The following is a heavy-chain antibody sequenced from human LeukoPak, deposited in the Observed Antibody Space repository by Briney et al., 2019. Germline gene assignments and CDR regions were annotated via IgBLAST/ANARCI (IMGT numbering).Heavy chain of an antibody. J-gene: IGHJ4*02. CDR2: LSPDGSSS. Sequence: GGSLRLSCAASGFTFSTYWMHWVRQAPGKGLVWVSRLSPDGSSSIYADSVKGRFTVSRDNAKNTLYLQMNSPRAYDTAVYYCTRSPSLGGSYWGFDYWGQGTLLTVSS. D-gene: IGHD1-26*01. CDR3: TRSPSLGGSYWGFDY. CDR1: GFTFSTYW. V-gene: IGHV3-74*01.